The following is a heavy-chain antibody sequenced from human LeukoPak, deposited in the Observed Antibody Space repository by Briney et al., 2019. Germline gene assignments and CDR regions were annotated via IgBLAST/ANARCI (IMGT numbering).Heavy chain of an antibody. CDR2: ISYDGSNK. J-gene: IGHJ4*02. CDR1: GFTFSSYG. Sequence: GRSLRLSCAASGFTFSSYGMHWVRQAPGKGLEWVAVISYDGSNKYYADSVKGRFTISRDNAKNTLYLQMNSLRAEDTAVYYCARRLAAAGDYWGQGTLVTVSS. CDR3: ARRLAAAGDY. V-gene: IGHV3-30*03. D-gene: IGHD6-13*01.